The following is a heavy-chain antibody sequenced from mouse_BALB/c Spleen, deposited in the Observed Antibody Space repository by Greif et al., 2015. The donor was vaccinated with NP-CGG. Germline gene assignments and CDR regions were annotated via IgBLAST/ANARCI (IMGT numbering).Heavy chain of an antibody. J-gene: IGHJ4*01. V-gene: IGHV5-17*02. D-gene: IGHD1-1*01. CDR1: GFTFSSFG. CDR3: AGTTVVAYYAMDY. Sequence: EVKVVESGGGLVQPGGSRKLSCAASGFTFSSFGMHWVRQAPEKGLEWVAYISSVSSTIYYADTVKGRFTISRDNPKDTLFLQMTSLRSEDTAMYYCAGTTVVAYYAMDYWGQGTSVTVSS. CDR2: ISSVSSTI.